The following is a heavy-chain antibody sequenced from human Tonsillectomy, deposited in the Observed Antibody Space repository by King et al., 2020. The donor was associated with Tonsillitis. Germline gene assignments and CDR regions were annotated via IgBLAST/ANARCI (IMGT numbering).Heavy chain of an antibody. CDR3: ARLRNLDYYSSGYYGY. V-gene: IGHV5-51*01. D-gene: IGHD3-22*01. J-gene: IGHJ4*02. CDR2: IYPGDSDT. Sequence: QLVQSGAEVKKPGESLKISCKGSGYSFTSYWIGWVRQMPGKGLEWMGIIYPGDSDTRYSPSFQGQVTISADKSISTAYLQWSSLKASDTAMYYCARLRNLDYYSSGYYGYWGQGTLVTVSS. CDR1: GYSFTSYW.